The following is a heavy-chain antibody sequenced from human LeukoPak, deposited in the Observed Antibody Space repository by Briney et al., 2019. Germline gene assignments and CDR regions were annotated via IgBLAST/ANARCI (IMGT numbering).Heavy chain of an antibody. J-gene: IGHJ6*02. Sequence: LPGRSLRLSCAASGFTFDDYAMHWVRQAPGKGLEWVSGISWNSGSIGYADSVKGRFTISRDNAKNSLYLQMNSLRAEDTALYYCGKDPAYVYGSATYLDVWGQGTTVTVSS. CDR1: GFTFDDYA. CDR2: ISWNSGSI. V-gene: IGHV3-9*01. CDR3: GKDPAYVYGSATYLDV. D-gene: IGHD3-10*01.